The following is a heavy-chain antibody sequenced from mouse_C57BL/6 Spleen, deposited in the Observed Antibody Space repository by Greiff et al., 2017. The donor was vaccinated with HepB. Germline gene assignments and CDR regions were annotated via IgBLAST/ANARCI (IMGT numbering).Heavy chain of an antibody. D-gene: IGHD1-1*01. CDR3: ARKGDYYGSSWYFDV. CDR1: GYTFTSYW. J-gene: IGHJ1*03. V-gene: IGHV1-64*01. CDR2: IHPNSGST. Sequence: QVQLQQPGAELVKPGASVKLSCKASGYTFTSYWMHWVKQRPGQGLEWIGMIHPNSGSTNYNEKFKGKATLTVEKSSSTAYMQLRSLTSEDSAVYYCARKGDYYGSSWYFDVWGTGTTVTVSS.